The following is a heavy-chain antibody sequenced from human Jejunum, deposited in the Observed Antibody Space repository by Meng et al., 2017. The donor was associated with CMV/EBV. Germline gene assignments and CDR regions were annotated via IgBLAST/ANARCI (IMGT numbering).Heavy chain of an antibody. CDR1: SFTFSRYW. D-gene: IGHD3-3*01. CDR2: INGDGSTT. J-gene: IGHJ4*02. Sequence: SSFTFSRYWMRWARRVPGKGLVWVARINGDGSTTNYADSVKGRFTISRDNAKNTLYLQMNSLRAENTAVYYCVRDLISGVVPLGYWGQGTLVTVSS. V-gene: IGHV3-74*01. CDR3: VRDLISGVVPLGY.